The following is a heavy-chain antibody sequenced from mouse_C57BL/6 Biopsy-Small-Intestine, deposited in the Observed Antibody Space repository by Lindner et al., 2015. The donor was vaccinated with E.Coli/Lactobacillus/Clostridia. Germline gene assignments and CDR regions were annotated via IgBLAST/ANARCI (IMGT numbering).Heavy chain of an antibody. J-gene: IGHJ2*01. CDR2: VYPGSLNT. Sequence: VQLQESGPELVKPGASVRISCKASGYSFTSYYLHWVKQRPGQGLEWIGWVYPGSLNTQYNEKFRGKASLTADISSTTAYMQLSSLASEDSAVYYCARGDWDEGYFDYWGQGTTLIVSS. CDR3: ARGDWDEGYFDY. D-gene: IGHD4-1*01. V-gene: IGHV1-66*01. CDR1: GYSFTSYY.